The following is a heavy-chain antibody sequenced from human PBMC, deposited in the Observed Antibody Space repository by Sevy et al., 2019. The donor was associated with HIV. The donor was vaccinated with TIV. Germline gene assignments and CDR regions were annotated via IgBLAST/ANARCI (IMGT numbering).Heavy chain of an antibody. CDR3: VRDHHLRGRHWFDS. D-gene: IGHD3-16*01. Sequence: SETLSLTCTASGGSLISPTFYRGWVRQTPGERLEWIAAMHYGGNTYYNPSLKGRLAMSVDTSKNQFSLNLTSVTAADAAVYHCVRDHHLRGRHWFDSWGQGALVTVSS. CDR2: MHYGGNT. V-gene: IGHV4-39*02. J-gene: IGHJ5*01. CDR1: GGSLISPTFY.